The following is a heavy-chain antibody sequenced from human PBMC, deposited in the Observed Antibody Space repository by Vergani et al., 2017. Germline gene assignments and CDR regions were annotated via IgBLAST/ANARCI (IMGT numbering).Heavy chain of an antibody. V-gene: IGHV5-51*01. CDR3: ARLYGRDSSGSKYFDY. D-gene: IGHD3-22*01. CDR1: GYSFTNYW. CDR2: IHPADSDT. J-gene: IGHJ4*02. Sequence: EVQLVQSGADVTKPGESLKISCQISGYSFTNYWIGWVRQMPGKGLEWMGIIHPADSDTRYSPSFQGQVTISVDKSISTAYLQRSSLRASDSAMYYCARLYGRDSSGSKYFDYWGQGTLVTVSS.